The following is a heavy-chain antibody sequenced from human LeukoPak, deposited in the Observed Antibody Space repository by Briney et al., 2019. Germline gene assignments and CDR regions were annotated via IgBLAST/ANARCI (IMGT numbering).Heavy chain of an antibody. CDR1: GYTFTSYD. V-gene: IGHV1-8*01. J-gene: IGHJ4*02. CDR3: ARAGSGWYGVDY. D-gene: IGHD6-19*01. Sequence: ASVKVSCKASGYTFTSYDTNWVRQATGQGLERMGWMNPNSGNTGYAQKFQGRVTMTRNTSISTAYMELSSLRSEDTAVYYCARAGSGWYGVDYWGQGTLVTVSS. CDR2: MNPNSGNT.